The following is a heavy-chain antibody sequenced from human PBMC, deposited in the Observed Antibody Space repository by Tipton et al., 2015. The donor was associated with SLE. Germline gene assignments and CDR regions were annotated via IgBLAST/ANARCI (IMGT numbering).Heavy chain of an antibody. CDR2: MNPNSGNT. V-gene: IGHV1-8*01. Sequence: QVQLVQSGPEVKKPGASVKVSCRASGYIFSSFDINWVRQATGQGLEWMGWMNPNSGNTGYAQKFQGRVTMTRDTSITTAYMEMSSLRSGDTAVFYCARGLGTETLDIWGQGTVSIVS. CDR3: ARGLGTETLDI. CDR1: GYIFSSFD. D-gene: IGHD7-27*01. J-gene: IGHJ3*02.